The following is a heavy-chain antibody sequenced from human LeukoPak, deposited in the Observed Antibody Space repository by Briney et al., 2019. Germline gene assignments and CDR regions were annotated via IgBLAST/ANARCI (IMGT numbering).Heavy chain of an antibody. CDR2: IYHSGST. V-gene: IGHV4-38-2*02. D-gene: IGHD5-24*01. Sequence: SETLSLTCTVSGYSISSGYYWGWIRQPPGKGLEWIGSIYHSGSTYYNPSLKSRVTISVDTSKNQFSLKLSSVTAADTAVYYCARHGYIEGNWFDPWGQGTLVTVSS. J-gene: IGHJ5*02. CDR3: ARHGYIEGNWFDP. CDR1: GYSISSGYY.